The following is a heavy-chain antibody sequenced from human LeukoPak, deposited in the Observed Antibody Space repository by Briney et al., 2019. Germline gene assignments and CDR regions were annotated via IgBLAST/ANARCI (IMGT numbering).Heavy chain of an antibody. CDR2: IYGATT. Sequence: SETLSLTCTVSIGSICSEYGYWVWIRQPPGKGLEWIGSIYGATTYYSPSLKSRVTMFVDTSSNRFSLQMTSVTAADTAVYYCARHPFQTAVAGIDSWGQGTLVTVSS. D-gene: IGHD6-19*01. J-gene: IGHJ4*02. V-gene: IGHV4-39*01. CDR3: ARHPFQTAVAGIDS. CDR1: IGSICSEYGY.